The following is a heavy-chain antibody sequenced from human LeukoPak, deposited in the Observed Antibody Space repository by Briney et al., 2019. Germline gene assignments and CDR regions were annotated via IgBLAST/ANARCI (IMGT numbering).Heavy chain of an antibody. J-gene: IGHJ4*02. V-gene: IGHV1-18*01. CDR3: ARESYNWNDLGDY. CDR2: ISAYNGNT. Sequence: ASVKVSCKASGYTFTSYGISWVRQAPGQGLEWMGWISAYNGNTNYAQKLQGRVTMTTDTSTSTACMELRSLRSDDTAVYYCARESYNWNDLGDYWGQGTLVTVSS. CDR1: GYTFTSYG. D-gene: IGHD1-1*01.